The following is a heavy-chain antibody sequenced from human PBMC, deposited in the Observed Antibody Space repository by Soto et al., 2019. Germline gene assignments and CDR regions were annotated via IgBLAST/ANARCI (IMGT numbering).Heavy chain of an antibody. CDR2: IYYSGST. CDR3: ARGKYNWNYFPSWLDP. J-gene: IGHJ5*02. V-gene: IGHV4-61*01. Sequence: SETLSLTCTVSGGSVSSGSYYWSWIRQPPGKGLEWIGYIYYSGSTNYNPSLKSRVTISVDTSKNQFSLKLSSVTAADTAVYYCARGKYNWNYFPSWLDPWGQGTLVTVSS. D-gene: IGHD1-7*01. CDR1: GGSVSSGSYY.